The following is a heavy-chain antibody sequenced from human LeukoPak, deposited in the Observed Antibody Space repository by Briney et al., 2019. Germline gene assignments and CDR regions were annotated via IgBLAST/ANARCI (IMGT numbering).Heavy chain of an antibody. CDR3: AKADSSSWYWAFDY. V-gene: IGHV3-53*05. J-gene: IGHJ4*02. CDR2: IYSGGST. D-gene: IGHD6-13*01. Sequence: GGSLRLSCAASGFTVSSNYMSWVRQAPGKGLEWVSVIYSGGSTYYADSVKGRFTISRDNNKNFLYLQMNSLSVEDTALYYCAKADSSSWYWAFDYWGQGTLVTVSS. CDR1: GFTVSSNY.